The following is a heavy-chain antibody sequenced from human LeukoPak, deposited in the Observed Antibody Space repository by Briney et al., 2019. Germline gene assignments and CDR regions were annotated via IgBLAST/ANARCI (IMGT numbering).Heavy chain of an antibody. V-gene: IGHV1-58*02. D-gene: IGHD1-26*01. CDR1: GFTFSNSA. Sequence: GASVKVSCKTSGFTFSNSAMQWVRQARGQRLEWIGRIIVGSGRTHYAQNLQERITITRDMSTNTAYMELSSLRSDDTAVYYCAAELYSGTYGRCCSFAFWGQGTQVTVS. CDR3: AAELYSGTYGRCCSFAF. CDR2: IIVGSGRT. J-gene: IGHJ4*02.